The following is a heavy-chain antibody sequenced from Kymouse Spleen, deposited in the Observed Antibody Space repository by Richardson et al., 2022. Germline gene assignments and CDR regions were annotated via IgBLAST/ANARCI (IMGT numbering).Heavy chain of an antibody. V-gene: IGHV4-39*01. CDR3: ARQQLVPNVFDY. CDR2: IYYSGST. D-gene: IGHD6-13*01. Sequence: QLQLQESGPGLVKPSETLSLTCTVSGGSISSSSYYWGWIRQPPGKGLEWIGSIYYSGSTYYNPSLKSRVTISVDTSKNQFSLKLSSVTAADTAVYYCARQQLVPNVFDYWGQGTLVTVSS. J-gene: IGHJ4*02. CDR1: GGSISSSSYY.